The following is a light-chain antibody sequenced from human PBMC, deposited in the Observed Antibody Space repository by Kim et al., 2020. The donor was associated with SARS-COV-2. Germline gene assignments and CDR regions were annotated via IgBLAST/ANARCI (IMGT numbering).Light chain of an antibody. CDR2: GNS. CDR3: QTYDSSLSDSV. V-gene: IGLV1-40*01. J-gene: IGLJ2*01. Sequence: RVTMYGTGSSSNTGADYDLHWYQQRPGIAPKLPIYGNSNRPSGVPDRFSGSKSGTSASLAITGLQAEDEANYYCQTYDSSLSDSVFGGGTQLTV. CDR1: SSNTGADYD.